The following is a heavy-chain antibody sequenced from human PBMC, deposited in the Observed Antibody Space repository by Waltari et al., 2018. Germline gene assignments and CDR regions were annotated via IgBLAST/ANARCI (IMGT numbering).Heavy chain of an antibody. CDR1: GGSISSSSYY. D-gene: IGHD6-13*01. Sequence: QLQLQESGPGLVKPSETLSLTCTVSGGSISSSSYYWGWIRQPPGKGLEWIGSIYYSGSTYYNPSLKSRVTISVDTSKNQFSLKLSSVTAADTAVYYCARDIPVIAAADYWGQGTLVTVSS. J-gene: IGHJ4*02. CDR3: ARDIPVIAAADY. CDR2: IYYSGST. V-gene: IGHV4-39*07.